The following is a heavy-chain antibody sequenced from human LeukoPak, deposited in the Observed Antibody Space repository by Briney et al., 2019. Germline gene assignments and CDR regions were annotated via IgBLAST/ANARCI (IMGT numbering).Heavy chain of an antibody. J-gene: IGHJ3*02. Sequence: PGGSLRLSCAASGFTFSSYGMHWVRQAPGQGLEWVEVIWYDGSKKYYADSVKGRLTISRDNSKNTLYLQMNSLRAEDTAVYYCAKPHYYDSGGSYIAGAFDIWGQGTMVTVSS. D-gene: IGHD3-22*01. CDR1: GFTFSSYG. CDR3: AKPHYYDSGGSYIAGAFDI. CDR2: IWYDGSKK. V-gene: IGHV3-33*06.